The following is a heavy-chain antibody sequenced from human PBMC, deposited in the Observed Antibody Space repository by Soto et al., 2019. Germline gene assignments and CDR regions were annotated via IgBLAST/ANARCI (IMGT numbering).Heavy chain of an antibody. CDR3: AREKYSSGWPRKYYFDY. CDR2: INPSGGST. V-gene: IGHV1-46*01. J-gene: IGHJ4*02. CDR1: GYPFTSYY. Sequence: ASVKVSCKASGYPFTSYYMHWVRQAPGQGLEWMGIINPSGGSTSYAQKFQGRVTMTRDTSTSTVYMELSSLRSEDTAVYYCAREKYSSGWPRKYYFDYWGQGTMVTVSS. D-gene: IGHD6-19*01.